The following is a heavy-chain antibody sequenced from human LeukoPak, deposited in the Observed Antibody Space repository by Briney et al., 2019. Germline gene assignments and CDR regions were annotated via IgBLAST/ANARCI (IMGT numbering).Heavy chain of an antibody. CDR2: IYTSGST. Sequence: PSETLSLTCTVSGGSISSGSYYWSWIRQPAGKGLEWIGRIYTSGSTNYNPSLKSRVTISVDTSKNQFSLKLSSVTAADTAVYYCARDRGSVATIRRAFDIWGQGTMVTVSS. CDR3: ARDRGSVATIRRAFDI. CDR1: GGSISSGSYY. D-gene: IGHD5-12*01. V-gene: IGHV4-61*02. J-gene: IGHJ3*02.